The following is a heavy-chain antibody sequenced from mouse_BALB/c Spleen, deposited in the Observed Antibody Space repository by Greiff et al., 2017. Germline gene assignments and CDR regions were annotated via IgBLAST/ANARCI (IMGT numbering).Heavy chain of an antibody. V-gene: IGHV5-6-4*01. CDR2: ISSGGSYT. Sequence: EVMLVESGGGLVKPGGSLKLSCAASGFTFSSYTMSWVRQTPEKRLEWVATISSGGSYTYYPDSVKGRFTISRDNAKNTLYLQMSSLKSEDTAMYYCTREGTGYFDVWGAGTTVTVSS. CDR3: TREGTGYFDV. J-gene: IGHJ1*01. D-gene: IGHD3-3*01. CDR1: GFTFSSYT.